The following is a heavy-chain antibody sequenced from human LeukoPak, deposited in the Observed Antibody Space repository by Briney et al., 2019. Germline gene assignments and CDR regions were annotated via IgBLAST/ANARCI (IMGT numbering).Heavy chain of an antibody. CDR3: ARQRAAAGRGRGYYYYYMDV. V-gene: IGHV4-4*08. CDR2: IYTSVST. D-gene: IGHD6-13*01. CDR1: GGSISSDY. J-gene: IGHJ6*03. Sequence: PSETLSLTFTVSGGSISSDYWSWVRQRPVKGLEWIVYIYTSVSTNYKPSLKSRVHISVDTSKTQSYLKLSSVTAADPAVYYCARQRAAAGRGRGYYYYYMDVWGKGTTVTVSS.